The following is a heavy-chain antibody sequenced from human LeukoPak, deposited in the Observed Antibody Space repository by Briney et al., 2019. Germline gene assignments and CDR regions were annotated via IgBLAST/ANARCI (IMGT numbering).Heavy chain of an antibody. CDR2: INPNSGGT. J-gene: IGHJ6*02. D-gene: IGHD2-2*01. V-gene: IGHV1-2*06. CDR1: GYTFTGYY. Sequence: ASVKVSCKASGYTFTGYYMHWVRQAPGQGLEWMGRINPNSGGTNYAQKFQGRVTMTEDTSTDTAYMELSSLRSEDTAVYYCATGEYCSSTSCPFYYYGMDVWGQGTTVTVSS. CDR3: ATGEYCSSTSCPFYYYGMDV.